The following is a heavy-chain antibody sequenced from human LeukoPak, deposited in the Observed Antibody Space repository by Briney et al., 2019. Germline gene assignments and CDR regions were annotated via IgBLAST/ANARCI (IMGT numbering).Heavy chain of an antibody. V-gene: IGHV5-51*01. CDR2: IYPGDSDT. CDR3: ARRLKNSNGWTFDY. Sequence: GESLKISGKGSGYSFTIYWIGWVRQMPGKGLEWMGIIYPGDSDTRYSPSFQGQFTISADRSINTAYLQWSSLKASDTAIYYCARRLKNSNGWTFDYWGQGTLVTVSS. CDR1: GYSFTIYW. D-gene: IGHD6-19*01. J-gene: IGHJ4*02.